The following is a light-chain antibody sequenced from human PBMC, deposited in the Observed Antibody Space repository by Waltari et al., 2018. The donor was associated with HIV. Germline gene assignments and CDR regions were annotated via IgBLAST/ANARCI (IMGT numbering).Light chain of an antibody. Sequence: QSVLTQPPSASGTPGQRVTISCSGSSSNIGSNYVYWYQQLPGTAPKLLIDRNNQRPSGVPDRLFGCRTGTSASLAISGLRSEDEADYYCAAWEDSLSGRVFGGGTKLT. CDR3: AAWEDSLSGRV. J-gene: IGLJ3*02. CDR2: RNN. V-gene: IGLV1-47*01. CDR1: SSNIGSNY.